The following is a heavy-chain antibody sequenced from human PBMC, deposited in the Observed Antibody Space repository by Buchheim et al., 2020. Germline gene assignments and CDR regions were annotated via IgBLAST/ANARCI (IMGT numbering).Heavy chain of an antibody. CDR3: GAEVGSREFDN. CDR2: ISYDGSYK. D-gene: IGHD2-2*01. J-gene: IGHJ4*02. CDR1: GFTFSSHA. Sequence: QVQLVESGGGVVQPGRSLRLSCAASGFTFSSHAMHWVRQPPGKGLEWVAIISYDGSYKDYPDSVKGRFTVSRDNFQNTLFLQMNSLRAEDTAVYYCGAEVGSREFDNWGQRTL. V-gene: IGHV3-30*03.